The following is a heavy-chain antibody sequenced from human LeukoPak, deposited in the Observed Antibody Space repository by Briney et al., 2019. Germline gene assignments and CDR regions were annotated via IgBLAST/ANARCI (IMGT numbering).Heavy chain of an antibody. CDR1: GGSISSYY. CDR2: IYYSGST. V-gene: IGHV4-59*01. CDR3: AGKRWLHGYFDY. J-gene: IGHJ4*02. D-gene: IGHD5-24*01. Sequence: SETLSLTCTVSGGSISSYYWSWIRQPPGKGLEWIGYIYYSGSTNYNPSLKSRVTISVDTSKNQFSLKLSSVTAADTAVYYCAGKRWLHGYFDYWGQGTLVTVSS.